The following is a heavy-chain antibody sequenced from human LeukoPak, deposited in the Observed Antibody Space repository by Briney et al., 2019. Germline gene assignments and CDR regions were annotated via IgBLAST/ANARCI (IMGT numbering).Heavy chain of an antibody. V-gene: IGHV4-59*01. CDR3: ARGFRIAMAVVGWFDP. CDR1: GGSISSYY. J-gene: IGHJ5*02. D-gene: IGHD6-19*01. CDR2: IYNSGST. Sequence: PSETLSLTCTVSGGSISSYYWNWIRQPPGKGLEWIGYIYNSGSTNYNPSLKSRVTISVDTSKNQFSLKLSSVTAADTAVYYCARGFRIAMAVVGWFDPWGQGTLVTVSS.